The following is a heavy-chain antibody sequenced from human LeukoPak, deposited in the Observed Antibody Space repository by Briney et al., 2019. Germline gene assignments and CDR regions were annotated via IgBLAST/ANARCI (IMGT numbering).Heavy chain of an antibody. J-gene: IGHJ4*02. CDR3: ARSVAVVTATFGY. CDR1: GFTFNSYW. D-gene: IGHD2-15*01. Sequence: PGGSLRLSCAASGFTFNSYWMHWVRQTPGKGLVWVSRINSDGSSTSYADSVKGRFTISRDNAKNTLYLQMNSLRAEDTAVYYCARSVAVVTATFGYWGQGTLVTVSS. CDR2: INSDGSST. V-gene: IGHV3-74*01.